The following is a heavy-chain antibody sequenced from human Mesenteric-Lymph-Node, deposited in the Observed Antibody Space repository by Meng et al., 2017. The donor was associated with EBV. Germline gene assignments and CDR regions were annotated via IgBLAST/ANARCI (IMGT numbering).Heavy chain of an antibody. J-gene: IGHJ4*02. D-gene: IGHD2-2*01. V-gene: IGHV1-2*04. CDR1: GYTFTGYY. CDR3: ATLPAASTPHFSA. CDR2: INPNSGDA. Sequence: QVQRGQAGPEVKKPGASVKVSCKASGYTFTGYYLHWVRQAPGQGLEWMGWINPNSGDANYAQKFQGWVTMTRDTSINTAYMELSSLRSDATAVYYCATLPAASTPHFSAWGQGTLVTVSS.